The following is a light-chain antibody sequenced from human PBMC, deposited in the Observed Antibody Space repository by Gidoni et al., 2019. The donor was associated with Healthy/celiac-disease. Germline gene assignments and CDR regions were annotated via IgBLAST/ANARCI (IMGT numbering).Light chain of an antibody. V-gene: IGLV2-14*01. Sequence: QSALTQPASVSGSPGPSITISCTGTSSDVGGYNYVSWYQQHPGKAPKLMIYEVSNRPSGVSNRFSGSKSGNTPSLTISGLQAEDEADYYCSSYTSSSSVVFGGGTKLTVL. CDR1: SSDVGGYNY. CDR3: SSYTSSSSVV. CDR2: EVS. J-gene: IGLJ2*01.